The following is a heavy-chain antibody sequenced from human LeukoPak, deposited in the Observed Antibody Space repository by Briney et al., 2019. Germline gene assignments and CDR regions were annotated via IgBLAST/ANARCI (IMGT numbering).Heavy chain of an antibody. V-gene: IGHV3-23*01. CDR1: GFNFSSYT. Sequence: PGESLTLSCAAYGFNFSSYTMSWVRQAPGKGLEWVYAISGSGGNTYYADSVKGRFTISRDNSKNPLFLQMNSLTAEDTAVYYCAKAGMGYYDSGSYYDWGQGALVTVSS. J-gene: IGHJ4*02. CDR3: AKAGMGYYDSGSYYD. D-gene: IGHD3-22*01. CDR2: ISGSGGNT.